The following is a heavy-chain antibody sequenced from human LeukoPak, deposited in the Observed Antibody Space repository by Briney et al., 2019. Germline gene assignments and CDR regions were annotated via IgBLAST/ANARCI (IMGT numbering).Heavy chain of an antibody. Sequence: GASVKVSCKASGYTFTGYYMHRVRQAPGQGLEWMGWINPNSGGTNYAQKFQGRVTMTRDTSISTAYMELSRLRSDDTAVYYCARAGVTYDFWSGYPFYYYYMDVWGKGTTVTVSS. D-gene: IGHD3-3*01. CDR3: ARAGVTYDFWSGYPFYYYYMDV. J-gene: IGHJ6*03. CDR1: GYTFTGYY. V-gene: IGHV1-2*02. CDR2: INPNSGGT.